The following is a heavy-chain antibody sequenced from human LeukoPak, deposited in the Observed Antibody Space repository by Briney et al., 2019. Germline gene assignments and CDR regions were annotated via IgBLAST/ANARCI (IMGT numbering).Heavy chain of an antibody. CDR1: GGSFSGYY. D-gene: IGHD3-3*01. V-gene: IGHV4-34*01. CDR3: ARAPHYDPYYMDV. CDR2: INHSGST. J-gene: IGHJ6*03. Sequence: SETLSLTCAVYGGSFSGYYWSWIRQPPGKGLEWIGEINHSGSTNYNLSLKSRVTISVDTSKNQFSLKLSCVTAADTAVYYCARAPHYDPYYMDVWGKGTTVTVSS.